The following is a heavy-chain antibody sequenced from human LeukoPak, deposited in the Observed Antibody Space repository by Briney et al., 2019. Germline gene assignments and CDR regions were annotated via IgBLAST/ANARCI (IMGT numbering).Heavy chain of an antibody. CDR1: GFTFSNFW. CDR2: IHPEGNEK. CDR3: ARGDDFSGDH. D-gene: IGHD1-1*01. J-gene: IGHJ4*02. Sequence: PGGSLRLSCAVSGFTFSNFWMSWVRKAPGRGLEWVANIHPEGNEKYHVESVKGRFTISRDNTKNLLFLQMNALRVEDTAVYYCARGDDFSGDHWGQGTLVTVSS. V-gene: IGHV3-7*04.